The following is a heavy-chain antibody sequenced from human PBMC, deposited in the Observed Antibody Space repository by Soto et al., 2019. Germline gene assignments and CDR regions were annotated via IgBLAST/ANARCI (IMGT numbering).Heavy chain of an antibody. V-gene: IGHV3-23*01. CDR1: GFTFSSYA. J-gene: IGHJ6*02. CDR3: ARYIPGVRYYGMDV. D-gene: IGHD2-2*01. CDR2: IGESGTPT. Sequence: EVQLLESGGGLVQPGGSLRLSCPASGFTFSSYAMKWFRQAPGKGLEWVSLIGESGTPTYYADSVKGRFTISRDNSGNTLFLEMYSLRAEDTAVYYCARYIPGVRYYGMDVWGQGTTVTVSS.